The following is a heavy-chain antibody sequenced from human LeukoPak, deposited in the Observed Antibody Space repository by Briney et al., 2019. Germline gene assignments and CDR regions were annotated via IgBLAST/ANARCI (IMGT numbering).Heavy chain of an antibody. V-gene: IGHV3-23*01. CDR3: AKSLPMRYGDFDY. CDR1: GFTFSSYA. D-gene: IGHD4-17*01. Sequence: GGSLRLSCAASGFTFSSYAMSWVRQSPGKGLEWVSTISDSGANTYYADSVKGRFTISRDNSKNTLFLLMNSLRAEDTAVYYCAKSLPMRYGDFDYWGQGTLVTVSS. J-gene: IGHJ4*02. CDR2: ISDSGANT.